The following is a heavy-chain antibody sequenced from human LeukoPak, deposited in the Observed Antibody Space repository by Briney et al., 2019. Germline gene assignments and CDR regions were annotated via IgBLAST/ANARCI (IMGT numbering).Heavy chain of an antibody. Sequence: PSETLSLTCTVSVGSISSYYRSWIRQPPGKGREWMGYIYYSGSTNHNPSLTSRATIPVDTSKNQFTLKLSSVTAADTAVYYCARDVGYSGGWYANWFDPWGEGTLVTVSS. D-gene: IGHD6-19*01. CDR1: VGSISSYY. CDR3: ARDVGYSGGWYANWFDP. CDR2: IYYSGST. V-gene: IGHV4-59*01. J-gene: IGHJ5*02.